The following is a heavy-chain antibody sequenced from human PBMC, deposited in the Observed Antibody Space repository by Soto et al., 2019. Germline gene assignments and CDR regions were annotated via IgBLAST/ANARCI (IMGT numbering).Heavy chain of an antibody. Sequence: QVQLVQSGAEVKKPGSSVKVSCKASGGTFSSYTISWVRQAPGQGLEWMGRIIPILGIANYAQKFQGRVTITADKSTSTAYMELSSLRSEDTAVYYCARAPSEGIVATNNYFDYWGQGTLVTVSS. CDR1: GGTFSSYT. V-gene: IGHV1-69*02. D-gene: IGHD5-12*01. J-gene: IGHJ4*02. CDR2: IIPILGIA. CDR3: ARAPSEGIVATNNYFDY.